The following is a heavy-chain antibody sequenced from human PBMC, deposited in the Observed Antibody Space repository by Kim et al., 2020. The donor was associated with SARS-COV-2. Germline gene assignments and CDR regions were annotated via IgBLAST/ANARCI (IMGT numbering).Heavy chain of an antibody. CDR1: GGSISSSSYY. Sequence: SETLSLTCTVSGGSISSSSYYWGWIRQPPGKGLEWIGSIYYSGSTYYNPSLKSRVTISVDTSKNQFSLKLSSGTAADTAVYYCARDPFITMIVVGQGYYYGMDVWGQGTTVTVSS. CDR2: IYYSGST. D-gene: IGHD3-22*01. CDR3: ARDPFITMIVVGQGYYYGMDV. J-gene: IGHJ6*02. V-gene: IGHV4-39*02.